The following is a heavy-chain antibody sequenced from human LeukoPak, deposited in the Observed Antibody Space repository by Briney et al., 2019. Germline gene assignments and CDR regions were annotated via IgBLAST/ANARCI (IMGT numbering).Heavy chain of an antibody. J-gene: IGHJ6*02. CDR2: IIPIFGTA. CDR1: GGTFISYA. D-gene: IGHD1-26*01. V-gene: IGHV1-69*13. Sequence: SVKVSCKASGGTFISYAISWVRQAPGQGLEWMGGIIPIFGTANYAQKFQGRVTITADESTSTAYMELSSLRSEDTAVYYCGRATDYYYYGMDVWGQGTTVTVSS. CDR3: GRATDYYYYGMDV.